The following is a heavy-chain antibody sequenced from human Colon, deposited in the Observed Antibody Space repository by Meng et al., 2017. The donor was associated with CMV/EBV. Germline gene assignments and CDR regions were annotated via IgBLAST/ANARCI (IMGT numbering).Heavy chain of an antibody. Sequence: SAKVSCKASGGTFTSYTFSWVRQAPGQGLEWMGRVIPITDITNYAQKFQGRLTITADKSTNAAFMELSSLRSEDTAVYYCARAARSGSHAVFYSLDLWGQGTTVTVSS. CDR2: VIPITDIT. D-gene: IGHD1-26*01. V-gene: IGHV1-69*02. CDR1: GGTFTSYT. CDR3: ARAARSGSHAVFYSLDL. J-gene: IGHJ6*02.